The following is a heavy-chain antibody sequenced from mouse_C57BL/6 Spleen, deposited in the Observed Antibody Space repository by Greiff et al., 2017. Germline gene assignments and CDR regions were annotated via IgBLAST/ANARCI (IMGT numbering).Heavy chain of an antibody. CDR3: ARSHGSRGGMDY. D-gene: IGHD1-1*01. J-gene: IGHJ4*01. CDR2: INPNNGGT. CDR1: GYTFNDYN. Sequence: EVKLMESGPELVKPGASVKIPCKASGYTFNDYNMDWVKQSHGKSLEWIGDINPNNGGTIYNQKFKGKATLTVDKSSSTAYMELRSLTSEDTAVYYCARSHGSRGGMDYWGQGTSVTVSS. V-gene: IGHV1-18*01.